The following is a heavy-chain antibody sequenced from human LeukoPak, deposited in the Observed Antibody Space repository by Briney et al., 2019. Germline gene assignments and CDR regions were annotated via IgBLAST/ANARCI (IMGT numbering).Heavy chain of an antibody. D-gene: IGHD2-15*01. CDR2: ISSNGDNT. V-gene: IGHV3-64D*06. J-gene: IGHJ3*01. CDR3: TRDSALLGVAFDL. Sequence: GGSLRLSCAASGFSVSNNYMSWVRQAPGKGLEYVAGISSNGDNTDFADSAKGRFTISRDNSKSTLFLQMNSLRAEDTAVYFCTRDSALLGVAFDLWGQGTVVTVSS. CDR1: GFSVSNNY.